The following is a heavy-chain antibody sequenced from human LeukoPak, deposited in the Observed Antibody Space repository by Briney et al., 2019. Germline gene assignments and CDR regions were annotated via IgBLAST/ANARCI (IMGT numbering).Heavy chain of an antibody. CDR1: GFTFNSYA. V-gene: IGHV3-23*01. J-gene: IGHJ3*02. Sequence: GGSLRLSCAASGFTFNSYAMSWVRQAPGKVLEWVSAISGSGGSTYYADSVKGRFTISRDNSKNTLYLQMNSLRAEDTAVYYCAKCYYDSSGYYFGAFDIWGQGTMVTVSS. CDR3: AKCYYDSSGYYFGAFDI. D-gene: IGHD3-22*01. CDR2: ISGSGGST.